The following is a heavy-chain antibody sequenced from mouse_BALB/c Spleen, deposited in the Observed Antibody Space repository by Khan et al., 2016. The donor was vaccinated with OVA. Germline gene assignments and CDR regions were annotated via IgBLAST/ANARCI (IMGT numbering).Heavy chain of an antibody. CDR3: AREASSWDYSFPY. CDR1: GYTFTNYV. Sequence: VQLQQSGPELVEPGASVKMSCKASGYTFTNYVIHWVKQKPGQGLEWIGYINPDNAGTRYNEKFKGKATMTSDISSTTAYMTFSNLTSEDSAVYFCAREASSWDYSFPYWGQGTLVTVSA. J-gene: IGHJ3*01. D-gene: IGHD4-1*01. V-gene: IGHV1S136*01. CDR2: INPDNAGT.